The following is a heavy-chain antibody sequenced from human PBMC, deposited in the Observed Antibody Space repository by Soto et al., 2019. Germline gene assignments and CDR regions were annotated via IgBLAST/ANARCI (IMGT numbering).Heavy chain of an antibody. V-gene: IGHV1-18*01. CDR1: GYTFTSYG. CDR2: ISAYNGNT. J-gene: IGHJ6*02. CDR3: ARDSGGGSGSYYYYYGMDV. D-gene: IGHD3-10*01. Sequence: ASVKVSCKASGYTFTSYGISWVRQAPGQGLEWMGWISAYNGNTNYAQKLQGKVTMTTDTSPSTAYMELRSLGSDDTAVYYCARDSGGGSGSYYYYYGMDVWGQGTTVTVSS.